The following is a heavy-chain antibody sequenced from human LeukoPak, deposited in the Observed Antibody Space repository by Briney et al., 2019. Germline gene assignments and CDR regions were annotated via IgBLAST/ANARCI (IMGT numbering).Heavy chain of an antibody. CDR1: GYTFTGYH. J-gene: IGHJ4*02. CDR3: ARDYCSSTSCLFDY. CDR2: INPNTGGT. Sequence: GASVTVSCKASGYTFTGYHMHWVRQAPGHGLEWMGRINPNTGGTEYAQKFQGRVTMTRDTSISTAYMDLSRLRSDDTAVYYCARDYCSSTSCLFDYWGQGTLVTVSS. D-gene: IGHD2-2*01. V-gene: IGHV1-2*06.